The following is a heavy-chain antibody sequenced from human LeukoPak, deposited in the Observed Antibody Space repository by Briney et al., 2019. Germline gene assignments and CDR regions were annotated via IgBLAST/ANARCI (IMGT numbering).Heavy chain of an antibody. V-gene: IGHV3-74*01. CDR2: INTDGITT. CDR1: GFPFSNYW. Sequence: GGSLRLSCEASGFPFSNYWMHWVRQAPGKGLVWVSRINTDGITTTYADSVKGRFTISRDNAKNTMYLEMNSLRAEDTAVYYCAKTGQGVGNFDYWGQGTLVTVSS. D-gene: IGHD3-3*01. CDR3: AKTGQGVGNFDY. J-gene: IGHJ4*02.